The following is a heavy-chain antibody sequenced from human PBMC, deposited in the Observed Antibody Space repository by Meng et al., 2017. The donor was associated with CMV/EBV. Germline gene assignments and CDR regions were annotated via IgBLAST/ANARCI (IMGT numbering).Heavy chain of an antibody. CDR1: GFTFRDYA. J-gene: IGHJ1*01. D-gene: IGHD4-17*01. Sequence: GESLKISCTPSGFTFRDYAMTWVRQAPGEGLEWVGLIRSKPYGGSTEYAASVKARFTISRDDSKNIGYLQMNSLRTEDTAVYYCTRGLQDGDYFSFQHWGQGTLVTVSS. CDR3: TRGLQDGDYFSFQH. V-gene: IGHV3-49*04. CDR2: IRSKPYGGST.